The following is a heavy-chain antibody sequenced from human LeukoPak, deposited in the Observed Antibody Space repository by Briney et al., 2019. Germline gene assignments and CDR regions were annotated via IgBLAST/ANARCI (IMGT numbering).Heavy chain of an antibody. CDR3: ARRKIGYCSGGSCYSGYFDY. D-gene: IGHD2-15*01. Sequence: SGTLSLTCAVNGGSFSGYYWSWIRQPPGKGLDCIGEINHSGSTNYNPSLKSRVTISVDTSKNQFSLKLISVTAADTAVYYCARRKIGYCSGGSCYSGYFDYWGQGTLVTVSS. CDR1: GGSFSGYY. J-gene: IGHJ4*02. CDR2: INHSGST. V-gene: IGHV4-34*01.